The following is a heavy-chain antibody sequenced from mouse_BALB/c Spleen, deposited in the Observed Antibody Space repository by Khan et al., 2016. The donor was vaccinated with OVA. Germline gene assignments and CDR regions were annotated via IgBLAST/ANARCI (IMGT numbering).Heavy chain of an antibody. D-gene: IGHD2-1*01. CDR3: ARGYFGNYEFVY. CDR2: IFPGTGTT. V-gene: IGHV1S132*01. J-gene: IGHJ3*01. CDR1: GYTFPSYW. Sequence: QVQLKQSGAELVKPGTSVKLSCKTSGYTFPSYWIQWVKQRPGQGLGWIGQIFPGTGTTYYNENFKDEATLTVDTSSNSAYMQLTSLTSEDSAVYCCARGYFGNYEFVYWGQGTLVTVSP.